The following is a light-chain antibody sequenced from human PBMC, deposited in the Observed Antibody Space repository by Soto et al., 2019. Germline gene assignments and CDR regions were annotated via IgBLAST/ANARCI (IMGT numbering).Light chain of an antibody. CDR2: EGS. CDR3: CSYAGSSTYVV. J-gene: IGLJ2*01. CDR1: SSDVGSYNL. V-gene: IGLV2-23*01. Sequence: QSVLTQPASVSGSPGQSITISCTGTSSDVGSYNLVSWYQQHPGKAPKLMIYEGSKRPSGVSNRFSGSKSGNTCSLTISGRQDEDEADYYCCSYAGSSTYVVFCGGTKLTVL.